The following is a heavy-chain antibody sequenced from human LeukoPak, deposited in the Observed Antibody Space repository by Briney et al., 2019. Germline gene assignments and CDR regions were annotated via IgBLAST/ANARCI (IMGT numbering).Heavy chain of an antibody. Sequence: SETLSLTCAVYGGSFSGYYWSWIRQPPGKGLEWIGEINHSGSTNYNPSLKSRVTISVDTSKNQFSLKLSSVTAADTAVYYCALPREYYLDYWGQGTLVTVSS. CDR3: ALPREYYLDY. J-gene: IGHJ4*02. CDR1: GGSFSGYY. D-gene: IGHD3-10*01. V-gene: IGHV4-34*01. CDR2: INHSGST.